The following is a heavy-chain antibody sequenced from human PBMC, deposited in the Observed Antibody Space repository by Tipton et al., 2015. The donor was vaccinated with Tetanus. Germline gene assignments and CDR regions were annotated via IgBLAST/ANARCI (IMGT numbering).Heavy chain of an antibody. CDR1: GGSISSTNYY. D-gene: IGHD6-25*01. CDR2: IYSNGST. V-gene: IGHV4-61*05. J-gene: IGHJ6*02. Sequence: TLSLTCTVSGGSISSTNYYWGWIRQPPGKGLEWIGYIYSNGSTNYNPSLKSRVTISVDRSKNQFSLKLSSVTAADTAVYYCARMRRYGMDVWGQGTTVTVSS. CDR3: ARMRRYGMDV.